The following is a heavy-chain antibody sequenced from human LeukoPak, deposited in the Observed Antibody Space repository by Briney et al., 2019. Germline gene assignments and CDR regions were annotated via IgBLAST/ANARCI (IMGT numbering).Heavy chain of an antibody. J-gene: IGHJ4*02. CDR1: GFTFSSYS. CDR2: ITSRSQYL. CDR3: AKGARGPGYYFDY. Sequence: GGSLRLSCAASGFTFSSYSMNWVRQAPGKGLEWVSAITSRSQYLYYADSVRGRFTISRDNANDSLFLQMNSLRAEDTAVYYCAKGARGPGYYFDYWGQGTLVTVSS. V-gene: IGHV3-21*04. D-gene: IGHD1-26*01.